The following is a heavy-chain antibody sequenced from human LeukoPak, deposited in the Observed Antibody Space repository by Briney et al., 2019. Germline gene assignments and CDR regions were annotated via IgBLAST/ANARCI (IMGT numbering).Heavy chain of an antibody. D-gene: IGHD2-21*02. V-gene: IGHV1-2*02. Sequence: ASLKDSSVAPGDSFCVIFIQWGPHRPGQRLERMGWINPHSGGTNYGENFQGRVTLTRDTSISTAYMDLSSLISDDTAVYYCAREFMRVTAFDIWGQGTMVTVSS. J-gene: IGHJ3*02. CDR3: AREFMRVTAFDI. CDR2: INPHSGGT. CDR1: GDSFCVIF.